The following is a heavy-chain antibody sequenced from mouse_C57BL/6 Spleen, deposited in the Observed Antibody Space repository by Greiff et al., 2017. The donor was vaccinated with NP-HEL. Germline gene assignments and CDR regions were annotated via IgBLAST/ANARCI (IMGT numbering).Heavy chain of an antibody. CDR2: ISSGSSTI. D-gene: IGHD2-3*01. V-gene: IGHV5-17*01. Sequence: EVQVVESGGGLVKPGGSLKLSCAASGFTFSDYGMHWVRQAPEKGLEWVAYISSGSSTIYYADKVKGRFTISRDKAKKTRFRQMTSLRSEDTAMYYCARPEMGRDYAMDYWGQGTSVTVSS. CDR1: GFTFSDYG. J-gene: IGHJ4*01. CDR3: ARPEMGRDYAMDY.